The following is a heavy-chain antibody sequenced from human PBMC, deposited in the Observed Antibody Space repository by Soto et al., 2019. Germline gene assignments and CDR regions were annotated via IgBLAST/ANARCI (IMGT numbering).Heavy chain of an antibody. CDR3: APRARGSYVDY. V-gene: IGHV3-30*03. Sequence: QVQLVESGGGVVQPGRSLRLSCAASGFTFSSYGMHWVRQAPGKGLEWVAVISYDGSNKYYADSVKGRFTISRDNSKNTLYLQMNSLRAEDRVVYSCAPRARGSYVDYGGQGTLVTVS. D-gene: IGHD3-16*01. CDR2: ISYDGSNK. CDR1: GFTFSSYG. J-gene: IGHJ4*02.